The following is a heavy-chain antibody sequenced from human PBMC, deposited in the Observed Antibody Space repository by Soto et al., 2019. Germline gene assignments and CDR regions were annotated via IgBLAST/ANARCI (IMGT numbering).Heavy chain of an antibody. Sequence: GGSVEVSCKASGYPFTSYGISLVRQAPGQGLEWMGWISVYNGNTKYAQKLQGRVSMTTDTSTSTDYMELRSLRSDDSAVYYCARSGRPGYYYYIMDVWGQGTTVTVS. D-gene: IGHD3-10*01. CDR3: ARSGRPGYYYYIMDV. CDR1: GYPFTSYG. CDR2: ISVYNGNT. J-gene: IGHJ6*02. V-gene: IGHV1-18*01.